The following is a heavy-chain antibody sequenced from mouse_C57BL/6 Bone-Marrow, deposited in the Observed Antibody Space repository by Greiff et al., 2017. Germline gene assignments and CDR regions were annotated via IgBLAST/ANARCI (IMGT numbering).Heavy chain of an antibody. CDR1: GFTFSSYG. J-gene: IGHJ4*01. CDR2: ISSGGSYT. CDR3: ARRTTVVAVTREAYYAMDY. V-gene: IGHV5-6*01. Sequence: EVQRVESGGDLVKPGGSLKLSCAASGFTFSSYGMSWVRQTPDKRLEWVATISSGGSYTYYPDSVKGQVTISRDNAKNTLYLQLSSLKSEDTAMYYCARRTTVVAVTREAYYAMDYWGQGTSVTVSS. D-gene: IGHD1-1*01.